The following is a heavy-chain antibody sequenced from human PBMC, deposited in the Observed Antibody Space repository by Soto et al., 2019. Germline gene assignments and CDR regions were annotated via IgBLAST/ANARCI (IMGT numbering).Heavy chain of an antibody. CDR3: ARMCPPNYRRVGAFDI. CDR2: ISAYNGNT. Sequence: ASVQVSYKASGYTFTSYGISWVRQAPGQGLEWMGWISAYNGNTNYAQKLQGRVTMTTDTSTSTPYMDLRSLRSDDTAVYYGARMCPPNYRRVGAFDIWG. V-gene: IGHV1-18*01. J-gene: IGHJ3*02. CDR1: GYTFTSYG. D-gene: IGHD3-16*02.